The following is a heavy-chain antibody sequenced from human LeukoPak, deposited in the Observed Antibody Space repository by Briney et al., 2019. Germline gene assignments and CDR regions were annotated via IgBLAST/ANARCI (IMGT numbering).Heavy chain of an antibody. CDR1: GGSISSSSYY. V-gene: IGHV4-39*01. CDR3: ARQLTYYYDSSCYYFFDY. Sequence: SETLSLTCTVSGGSISSSSYYWGWIRQPPGKGLEWIGSIYYSGSTYYNPSLKSRVTISVDTSKNQFSLKLSSVTAADTAVYYCARQLTYYYDSSCYYFFDYWGQGTLVTVSS. D-gene: IGHD3-22*01. CDR2: IYYSGST. J-gene: IGHJ4*02.